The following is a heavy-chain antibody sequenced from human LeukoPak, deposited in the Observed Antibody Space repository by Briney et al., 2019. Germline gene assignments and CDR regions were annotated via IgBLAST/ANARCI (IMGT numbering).Heavy chain of an antibody. CDR2: MYTGGTT. J-gene: IGHJ4*02. V-gene: IGHV3-53*01. CDR1: GFTVSGTH. CDR3: AKDEATSGGGLAS. D-gene: IGHD3-16*01. Sequence: GGPLRLSCAASGFTVSGTHMSWVRQAQGKGLEWVAAMYTGGTTYYADSVTGRFTISRDNSKNTLYLHMNSLRAEDTAVYYCAKDEATSGGGLASWGQGTLVSVSS.